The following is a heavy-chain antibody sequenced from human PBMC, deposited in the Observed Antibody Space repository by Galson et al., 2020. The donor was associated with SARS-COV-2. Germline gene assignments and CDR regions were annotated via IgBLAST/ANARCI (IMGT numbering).Heavy chain of an antibody. D-gene: IGHD6-19*01. CDR1: GFTFSTSY. CDR2: IGGSSDVI. Sequence: GGSLRLSCAASGFTFSTSYMSWVRQAPGKGLEWLSYIGGSSDVIKYADSVKGRFTISRDNAKNLLYLQMNSLRDEDTAVYYCAGWYIRFWGHGTPVTVSS. V-gene: IGHV3-48*02. J-gene: IGHJ4*01. CDR3: AGWYIRF.